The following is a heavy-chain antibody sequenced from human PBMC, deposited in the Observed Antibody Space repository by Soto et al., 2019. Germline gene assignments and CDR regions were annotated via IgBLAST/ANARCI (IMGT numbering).Heavy chain of an antibody. CDR1: GGSISSYY. Sequence: PSETLSLTCTVSGGSISSYYWSWIRQPPGKGLEWIGYIYYSGSTNYNPSLESRVTISVDTSKNQFSLKLSSVTAADTAVYYCARDAPTAMATTWFDYWGQGTLVTVSS. J-gene: IGHJ4*02. V-gene: IGHV4-59*01. D-gene: IGHD5-18*01. CDR2: IYYSGST. CDR3: ARDAPTAMATTWFDY.